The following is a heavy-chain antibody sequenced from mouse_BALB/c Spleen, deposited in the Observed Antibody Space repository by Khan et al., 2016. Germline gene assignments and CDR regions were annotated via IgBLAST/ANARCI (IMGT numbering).Heavy chain of an antibody. V-gene: IGHV3-2*02. CDR3: ARGYYYGKGYFDY. D-gene: IGHD1-1*01. J-gene: IGHJ2*01. CDR2: ISHSGST. Sequence: EVQLQESGPGLVKPSQSLSLTCTVTGYSITSDFAWNWIRQFPGNKLEWMGYISHSGSTSYNPSLKSRFSITRDTSKNQFFLQLNSVTAEDSATXYCARGYYYGKGYFDYWGQGTTLRVSS. CDR1: GYSITSDFA.